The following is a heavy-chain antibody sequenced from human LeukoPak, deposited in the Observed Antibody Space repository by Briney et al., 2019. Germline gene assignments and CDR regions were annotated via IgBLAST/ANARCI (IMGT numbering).Heavy chain of an antibody. CDR2: IYPSGST. J-gene: IGHJ2*01. CDR3: ARDPSTHSSGWYWYFDL. Sequence: SETLSLTCTVSGGSISGYYWSWIRQPAGKGLEWIGRIYPSGSTNYNPSLKSRVTMSVDMSKNQFSLKVRSVTAADTAVYYCARDPSTHSSGWYWYFDLWGRGTLVTVSS. V-gene: IGHV4-4*07. CDR1: GGSISGYY. D-gene: IGHD6-19*01.